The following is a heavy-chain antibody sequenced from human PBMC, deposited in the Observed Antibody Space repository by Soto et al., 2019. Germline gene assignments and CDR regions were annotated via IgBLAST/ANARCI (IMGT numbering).Heavy chain of an antibody. V-gene: IGHV4-34*01. CDR1: GGSFSGYY. Sequence: SETLSLTCAVYGGSFSGYYWSWIRQPPGKGLEWIGEINHSGSTNYNPSLKSRVTISVDTSKNQFSLKLSSVTAADTAIYYCARVICSGGSCYERGFDYWGQGILVTVSS. CDR3: ARVICSGGSCYERGFDY. D-gene: IGHD2-15*01. J-gene: IGHJ4*02. CDR2: INHSGST.